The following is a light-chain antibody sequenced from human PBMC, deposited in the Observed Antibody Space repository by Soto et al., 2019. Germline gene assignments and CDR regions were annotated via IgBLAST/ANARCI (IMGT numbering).Light chain of an antibody. J-gene: IGKJ2*01. CDR3: HQYNSWPPGT. Sequence: EIVMTHSPATLSVSPGERATLSFSSSQSISRSLAWYQQKPGQAPRLLISDASTRATGIPARFSGSGSGTEFTLTISSLQSEDFALYYCHQYNSWPPGTFGQGPRWIS. CDR2: DAS. CDR1: QSISRS. V-gene: IGKV3-15*01.